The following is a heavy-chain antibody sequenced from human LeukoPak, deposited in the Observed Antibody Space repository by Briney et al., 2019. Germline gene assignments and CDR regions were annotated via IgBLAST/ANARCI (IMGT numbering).Heavy chain of an antibody. CDR1: GFTFSNFG. Sequence: GGSLRLSCAASGFTFSNFGMHWVRQAPGKGLEWVAFIRFDGTSEFYADSVKARFTISRDNAKNPLYLQMNSLRAEDTAVYYCARMDTAMGANWGQGTLVTVSS. V-gene: IGHV3-30*02. CDR3: ARMDTAMGAN. J-gene: IGHJ4*02. CDR2: IRFDGTSE. D-gene: IGHD5-18*01.